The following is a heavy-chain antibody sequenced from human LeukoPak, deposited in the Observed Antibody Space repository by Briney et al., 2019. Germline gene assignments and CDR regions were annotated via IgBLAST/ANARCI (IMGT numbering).Heavy chain of an antibody. CDR3: AKDKDDSGYYYPGRGY. CDR1: GFTFSSYW. CDR2: IKQDGSEK. J-gene: IGHJ4*02. Sequence: GGSLRLSCAASGFTFSSYWMSWVRQASGKGLEWVANIKQDGSEKYYVDSVKGRFTISRDNAKNSLYLQMNSLRAEDTAVYYCAKDKDDSGYYYPGRGYWGQGTLVTVSS. D-gene: IGHD3-22*01. V-gene: IGHV3-7*01.